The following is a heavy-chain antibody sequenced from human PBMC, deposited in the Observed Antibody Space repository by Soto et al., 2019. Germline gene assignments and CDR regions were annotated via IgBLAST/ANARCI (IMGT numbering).Heavy chain of an antibody. V-gene: IGHV1-2*04. J-gene: IGHJ6*02. CDR1: GYTFTGYY. CDR3: ARGRYDILTGTAPAPEYGMDV. CDR2: INPNSGGT. D-gene: IGHD3-9*01. Sequence: ASVKVSCKASGYTFTGYYMHWVRQAPGQGLEWTGWINPNSGGTNYAQKFQGWVTMTRDTSISTAYMELSRLRSDDTAVYYCARGRYDILTGTAPAPEYGMDVWGQGTTVTVSS.